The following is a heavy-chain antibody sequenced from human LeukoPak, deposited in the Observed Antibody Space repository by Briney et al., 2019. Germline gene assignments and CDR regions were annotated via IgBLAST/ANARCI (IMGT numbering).Heavy chain of an antibody. Sequence: PGGSLRLSCAASGFTFSSYAMSWVRQAPGKGLEWVSAISGSGGSTYYADSVKGRFTISRDNSKNTLHLQMNSLRAEDTAVYYCAKLRLKGYYDSSGYEDYWGQGTLVTVSS. CDR3: AKLRLKGYYDSSGYEDY. J-gene: IGHJ4*02. CDR2: ISGSGGST. V-gene: IGHV3-23*01. D-gene: IGHD3-22*01. CDR1: GFTFSSYA.